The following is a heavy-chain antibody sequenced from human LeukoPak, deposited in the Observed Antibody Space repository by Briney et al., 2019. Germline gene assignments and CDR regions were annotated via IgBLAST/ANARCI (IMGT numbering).Heavy chain of an antibody. Sequence: SLRLSCAASGFTFSSYGMHWVRQAPGKGLEWVAVIWYDGSNKYYADSVKGRFTISRDNSKNTLYLQMNSLRAEDTAVYYCARGPYYYDSSGYPSYYYYGMDVWGQGTTVTVSS. J-gene: IGHJ6*02. CDR2: IWYDGSNK. V-gene: IGHV3-33*01. CDR3: ARGPYYYDSSGYPSYYYYGMDV. CDR1: GFTFSSYG. D-gene: IGHD3-22*01.